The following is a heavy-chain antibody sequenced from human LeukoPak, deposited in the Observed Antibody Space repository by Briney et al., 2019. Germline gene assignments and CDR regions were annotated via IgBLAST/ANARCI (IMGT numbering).Heavy chain of an antibody. J-gene: IGHJ6*03. CDR2: INPNSGGT. CDR1: GYTFTGNY. CDR3: ARPCCGYGIPYYYYMDV. V-gene: IGHV1-2*06. D-gene: IGHD5-12*01. Sequence: ASVKVFCKTSGYTFTGNYMHWVRQAPGQGLEWIGRINPNSGGTNLAQKFQGRVTMTRDTSISTAYMELSRLRSDDTAVYYCARPCCGYGIPYYYYMDVWGKGTTVTVSS.